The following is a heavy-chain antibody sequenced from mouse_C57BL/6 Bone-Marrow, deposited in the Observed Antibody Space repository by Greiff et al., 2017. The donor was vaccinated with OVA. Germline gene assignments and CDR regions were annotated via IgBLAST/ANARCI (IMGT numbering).Heavy chain of an antibody. V-gene: IGHV1-81*01. D-gene: IGHD1-1*01. CDR1: GYTFTSYG. J-gene: IGHJ3*01. CDR2: IYPRSGNT. CDR3: ARHPAYYYGSSPWFAY. Sequence: QVQLQQPGAELARPGASVKLSCKASGYTFTSYGISWVKQRTGQGLEWIGEIYPRSGNTYYNEKFKGKATLTADKSSSTAYMELRSLTSEDSAVYFCARHPAYYYGSSPWFAYWGQGTLVTVSA.